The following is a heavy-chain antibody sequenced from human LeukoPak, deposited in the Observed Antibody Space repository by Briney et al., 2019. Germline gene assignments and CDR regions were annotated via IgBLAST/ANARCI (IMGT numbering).Heavy chain of an antibody. D-gene: IGHD4-11*01. CDR1: GFTFSNYA. Sequence: GGSLRLSCAASGFTFSNYAMSWVRQAPGKGLEWVSAISGSGVTTYYAASVKGRLTISRDNPNNTLYLQMNSLRAEDTAVYYCAKDQLTTVTTSFDYWGQGTLVTVSS. CDR2: ISGSGVTT. CDR3: AKDQLTTVTTSFDY. J-gene: IGHJ4*02. V-gene: IGHV3-23*01.